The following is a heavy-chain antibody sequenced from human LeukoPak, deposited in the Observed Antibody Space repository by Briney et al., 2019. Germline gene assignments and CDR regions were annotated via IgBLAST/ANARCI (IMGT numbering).Heavy chain of an antibody. CDR2: INTDGSST. CDR1: GFTFSSYW. D-gene: IGHD3-10*01. Sequence: GGSLRLSCAASGFTFSSYWMHWVRQAPGKGLVWVSRINTDGSSTSYADSVKGRFTTSRDNAENTLYLQMNSLRAEDTAVYYCARDRGYYYYYMDVWGKGTTVTVSS. V-gene: IGHV3-74*01. J-gene: IGHJ6*03. CDR3: ARDRGYYYYYMDV.